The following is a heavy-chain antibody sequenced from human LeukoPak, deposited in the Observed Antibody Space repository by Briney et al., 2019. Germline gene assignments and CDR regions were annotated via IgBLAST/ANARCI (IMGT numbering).Heavy chain of an antibody. CDR3: AREHYTGSSPYFDY. V-gene: IGHV4-61*09. CDR1: GGSISSGTYY. Sequence: PSETLSLTCIVSGGSISSGTYYWSWIRQPAGKGLEWIGHLYTSGSTNYNPSLKSRVTMSVDTSKNQFSLKLSSVTAADTAVYYCAREHYTGSSPYFDYWGQGTLVTVSS. J-gene: IGHJ4*02. D-gene: IGHD6-6*01. CDR2: LYTSGST.